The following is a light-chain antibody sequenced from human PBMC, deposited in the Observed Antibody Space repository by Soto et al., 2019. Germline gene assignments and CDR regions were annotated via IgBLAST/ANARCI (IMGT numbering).Light chain of an antibody. CDR3: QQYHSPTWT. Sequence: IQMTQSPSTLSASVRDRVTITCRASQSISPWLAWYQQKPGKAPKLLIYKASSLESGVPSRFSGSGSGTEFTLTISSLQPDDFATYYCQQYHSPTWTFGQGTRVEIK. CDR1: QSISPW. CDR2: KAS. J-gene: IGKJ1*01. V-gene: IGKV1-5*03.